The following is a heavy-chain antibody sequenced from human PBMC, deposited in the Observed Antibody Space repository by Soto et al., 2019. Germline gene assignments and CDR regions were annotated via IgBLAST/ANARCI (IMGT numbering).Heavy chain of an antibody. CDR3: AKGGGGDHGY. D-gene: IGHD2-21*02. CDR2: ITTTGDTT. J-gene: IGHJ4*02. Sequence: HLVESEGGLVQPGGSLRLSCEASGFIFTTSDMSWVRQAPGKGLEWVSSITTTGDTTHYADSVRGRFTISRDNARNTVYLKMNSRRVADTAVYYCAKGGGGDHGYWGQGTLVAVSS. V-gene: IGHV3-23*04. CDR1: GFIFTTSD.